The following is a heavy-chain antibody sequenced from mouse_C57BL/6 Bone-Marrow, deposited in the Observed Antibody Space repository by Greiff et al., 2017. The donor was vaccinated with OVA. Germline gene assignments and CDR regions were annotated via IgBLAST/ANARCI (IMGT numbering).Heavy chain of an antibody. CDR2: IDPNSGGP. CDR3: ARERLRGGGIAY. V-gene: IGHV1-72*01. CDR1: GYTFTSYW. J-gene: IGHJ3*01. Sequence: QVQLQQPGAELVKPGASVKLSCKASGYTFTSYWMHWVKQRPGRGLEWIGRIDPNSGGPKYNEKLKSKAKLTVDKPSSTAYMQLSSLTSEDSAVDKCARERLRGGGIAYWGKGTLVTVSA.